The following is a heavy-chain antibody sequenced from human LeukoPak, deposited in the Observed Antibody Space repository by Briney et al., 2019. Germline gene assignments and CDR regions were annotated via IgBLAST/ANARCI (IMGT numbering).Heavy chain of an antibody. Sequence: GGSLRLSCAASGFTFSSYAMHWVRQAPGKGVEWVALISYEGSNKYYADSVKGRFTISRDNSKNTLYLQMNSRRPEDTAVYYCAREGLGYSYGYQAFDIWGQGTMVTVSS. J-gene: IGHJ3*02. D-gene: IGHD5-18*01. CDR3: AREGLGYSYGYQAFDI. V-gene: IGHV3-30-3*01. CDR2: ISYEGSNK. CDR1: GFTFSSYA.